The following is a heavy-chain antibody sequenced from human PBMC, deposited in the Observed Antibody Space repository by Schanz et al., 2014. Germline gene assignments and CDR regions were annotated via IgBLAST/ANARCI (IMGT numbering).Heavy chain of an antibody. V-gene: IGHV1-69*09. CDR3: ARDRRRYCSTASCLHDNWFDP. Sequence: QVQLVQSGSELTRPGASVKVSCKASGYTFTSHGINWVRQAPGQGLEWMGRIIPSLGLAKYEQKFQDKVTITADTSTGTAYMELRSLRSDDTAVYYCARDRRRYCSTASCLHDNWFDPWGQGTLVIVSS. D-gene: IGHD2-2*01. CDR1: GYTFTSHG. J-gene: IGHJ5*02. CDR2: IIPSLGLA.